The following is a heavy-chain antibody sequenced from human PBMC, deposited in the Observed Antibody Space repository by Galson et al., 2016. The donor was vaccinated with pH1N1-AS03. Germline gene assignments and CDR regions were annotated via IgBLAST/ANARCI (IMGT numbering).Heavy chain of an antibody. J-gene: IGHJ4*02. D-gene: IGHD2-15*01. CDR1: GYTFTNFG. V-gene: IGHV1-18*01. Sequence: SVKVSCKASGYTFTNFGINWVRQAPGQGLEWLGWISAYSGNTDYSQTLQGRVSMTTDPSTSTAYMELTGLTSADTAIYYCARDLRSDFGYSFVAGVQFGRYWGQGTLVIVSS. CDR3: ARDLRSDFGYSFVAGVQFGRY. CDR2: ISAYSGNT.